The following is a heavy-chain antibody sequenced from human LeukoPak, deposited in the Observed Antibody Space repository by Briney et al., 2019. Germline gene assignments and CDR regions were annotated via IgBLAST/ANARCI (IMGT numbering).Heavy chain of an antibody. Sequence: GGSLRLSCAASGFTFSSYSMNWVRQAPGKGLEWVSSISSSSYIYYADSVKGRFTISRDNAKNSLFLQMNSLRAEDTAVYYCARDLIAAAGYWGQGTLVTVSS. CDR2: ISSSSYI. CDR3: ARDLIAAAGY. J-gene: IGHJ4*02. CDR1: GFTFSSYS. D-gene: IGHD6-13*01. V-gene: IGHV3-21*01.